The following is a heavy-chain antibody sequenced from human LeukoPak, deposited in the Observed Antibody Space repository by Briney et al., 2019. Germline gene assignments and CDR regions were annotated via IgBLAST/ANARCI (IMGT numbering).Heavy chain of an antibody. V-gene: IGHV1-46*01. CDR1: GYTFTNNY. CDR2: IYPRDGST. Sequence: ASMKVSCKASGYTFTNNYLHWVRQAPGQGLEWMGMIYPRDGSTSYAQNFQGRVTVTRDTSTTTVHMELRGLRSEDTAVYYCARDQEGFDYWGQGTVVTVSS. CDR3: ARDQEGFDY. J-gene: IGHJ4*02.